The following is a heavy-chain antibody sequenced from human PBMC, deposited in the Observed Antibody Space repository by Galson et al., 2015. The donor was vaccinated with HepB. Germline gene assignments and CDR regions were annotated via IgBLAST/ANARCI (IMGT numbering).Heavy chain of an antibody. CDR1: GYTFTSYG. J-gene: IGHJ6*02. CDR2: ISAYNGNT. D-gene: IGHD2-2*01. V-gene: IGHV1-18*04. CDR3: ARSKGKDIVVVPAAYYYYGMDV. Sequence: SVKVSCKASGYTFTSYGISWVRQAPGQGLEWMGWISAYNGNTNYAQKLQGRVTMTTDTSTSTAYMELRSLRSDDTAVYYCARSKGKDIVVVPAAYYYYGMDVWGQGTTVTVSS.